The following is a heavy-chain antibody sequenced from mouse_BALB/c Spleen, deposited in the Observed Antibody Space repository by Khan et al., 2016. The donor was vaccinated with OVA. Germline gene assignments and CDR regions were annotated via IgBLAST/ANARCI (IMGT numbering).Heavy chain of an antibody. CDR3: TRSQGNYLFAY. J-gene: IGHJ3*01. CDR2: INTYNVEP. CDR1: GYTLTDYG. V-gene: IGHV9-3-1*01. D-gene: IGHD2-1*01. Sequence: QIQLVQSGPDMKKPGETVKISCKASGYTLTDYGMNWVKQTSGKGLKWMGWINTYNVEPTYADYFKGRLAFSLETSASTAYLQIINLKNEDTATYFCTRSQGNYLFAYWGRGTLVTVT.